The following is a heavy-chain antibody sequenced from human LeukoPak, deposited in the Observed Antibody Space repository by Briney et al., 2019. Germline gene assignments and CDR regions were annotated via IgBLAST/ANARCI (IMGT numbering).Heavy chain of an antibody. CDR2: IGGSGRST. CDR1: GFTFSNYA. Sequence: GGSLRLSCGASGFTFSNYAMSWVSQAPGKGLERVSAIGGSGRSTYYADSVKGRLAISRDNSMNTLWLQMNSLRADDTAVYYCARENGSTFNYPFDIWGQGTMVTVSS. CDR3: ARENGSTFNYPFDI. V-gene: IGHV3-23*01. J-gene: IGHJ3*02. D-gene: IGHD2/OR15-2a*01.